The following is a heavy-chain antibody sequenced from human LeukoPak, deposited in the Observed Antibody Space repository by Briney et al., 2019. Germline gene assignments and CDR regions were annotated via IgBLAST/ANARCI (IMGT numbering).Heavy chain of an antibody. J-gene: IGHJ5*01. CDR1: GGSISSYY. CDR2: IYTSGST. Sequence: SETLSLTCTVSGGSISSYYWSWIRQPAGRGLEWIGRIYTSGSTNYNPSLKSRVTMSVDTSKNQFSLKLSSVPAADTAVYYCASGVKDLFDSLGRATLLTVSS. CDR3: ASGVKDLFDS. V-gene: IGHV4-4*07. D-gene: IGHD3-3*01.